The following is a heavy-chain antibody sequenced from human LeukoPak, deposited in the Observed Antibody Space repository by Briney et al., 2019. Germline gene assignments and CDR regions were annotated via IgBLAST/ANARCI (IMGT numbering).Heavy chain of an antibody. CDR3: ARDRVTTNTPYFDY. CDR2: INLNSGGT. Sequence: VASVKVSCTASGYTFTVYYMHWVRQAPGQGLEWMGWINLNSGGTNYAQKFQGRVTMTRDTSISTAYMELYRLRSDDTAVYYCARDRVTTNTPYFDYWGQGTLVTVSS. CDR1: GYTFTVYY. D-gene: IGHD4-17*01. V-gene: IGHV1-2*02. J-gene: IGHJ4*02.